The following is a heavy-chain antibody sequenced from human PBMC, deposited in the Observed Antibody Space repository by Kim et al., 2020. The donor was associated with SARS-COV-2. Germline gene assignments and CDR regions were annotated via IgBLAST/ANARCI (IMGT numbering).Heavy chain of an antibody. CDR1: GGSISSGGYY. V-gene: IGHV4-31*03. CDR3: ARDHAYDILTGYYGYYGMDD. Sequence: SETLSLTCTVSGGSISSGGYYWSWIRQHPGKGLEWIGYIYYSGSTYYNPSLKSRVTISVDTSKNQFSLKLSSVTAADTAVYYCARDHAYDILTGYYGYYGMDDWGQGTTVTVSS. D-gene: IGHD3-9*01. CDR2: IYYSGST. J-gene: IGHJ6*02.